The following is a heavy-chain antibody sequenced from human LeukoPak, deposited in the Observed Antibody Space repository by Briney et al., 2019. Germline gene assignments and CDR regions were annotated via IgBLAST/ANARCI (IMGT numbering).Heavy chain of an antibody. Sequence: PSETLSLTCSVSGDSISSRTYYWTWIRQHPEKGLDWIGYIWNSGSTNYNPALKSRVTISVDTSKNQFSLKLTSVTAADTAIYYCARDVSSMFPNWFDPWGQGILVIVSS. V-gene: IGHV4-31*03. D-gene: IGHD6-6*01. CDR2: IWNSGST. CDR1: GDSISSRTYY. CDR3: ARDVSSMFPNWFDP. J-gene: IGHJ5*02.